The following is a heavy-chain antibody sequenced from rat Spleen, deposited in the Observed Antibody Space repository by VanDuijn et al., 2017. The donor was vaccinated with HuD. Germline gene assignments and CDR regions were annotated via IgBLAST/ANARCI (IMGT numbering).Heavy chain of an antibody. CDR3: ARAPGNGYVMDA. CDR1: GFSVTSYN. V-gene: IGHV2-45*01. Sequence: QVQLMESGPGLVQPSETLSLTCTVSGFSVTSYNVNWVRQPPGKGLEWMGVMWSGGSTDYNSILKSRLSISRDTSKNQVFLKMNSLQSEDTATYHCARAPGNGYVMDAWGQGASVTVSS. J-gene: IGHJ4*01. CDR2: MWSGGST. D-gene: IGHD5-1*01.